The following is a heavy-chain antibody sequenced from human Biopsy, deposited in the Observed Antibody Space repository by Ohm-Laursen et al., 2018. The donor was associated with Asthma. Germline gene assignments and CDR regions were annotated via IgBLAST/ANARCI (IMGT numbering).Heavy chain of an antibody. D-gene: IGHD3-9*01. CDR3: AKAGRYFDWYWFDP. Sequence: SLRLSCAPSGFTFSSYAMSWVRQAPGKGLEWVSAISGSGGSTYYADSVKGRFTISRDNSKNTLYLQMNSLRAEDTAVYYCAKAGRYFDWYWFDPWGQGTLVTVSS. V-gene: IGHV3-23*01. CDR1: GFTFSSYA. J-gene: IGHJ5*02. CDR2: ISGSGGST.